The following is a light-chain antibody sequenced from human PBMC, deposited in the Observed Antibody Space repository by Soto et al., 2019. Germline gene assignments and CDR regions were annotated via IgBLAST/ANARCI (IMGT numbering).Light chain of an antibody. CDR3: QSYDSSLSAVV. Sequence: QSVLTQPPSVSGAPGQRVTISCTGSSSNIGAGYDVHWYQQLPGTAPKLLIYVNTNRPSGVPDRFSASESGTSASLAITGLQAEDEADYYCQSYDSSLSAVVFGGGTKVTVL. V-gene: IGLV1-40*01. CDR1: SSNIGAGYD. CDR2: VNT. J-gene: IGLJ2*01.